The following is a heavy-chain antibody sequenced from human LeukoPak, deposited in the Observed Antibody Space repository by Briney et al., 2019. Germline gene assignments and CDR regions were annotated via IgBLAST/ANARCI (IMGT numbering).Heavy chain of an antibody. D-gene: IGHD3-16*01. CDR2: LNPISGDI. J-gene: IGHJ4*02. CDR3: VRDHHYAFDS. V-gene: IGHV3-48*02. Sequence: PGGSLRLSCAASGFTFSYFSMNWVRQAPGKGLEWNSYLNPISGDIWYADSVKGRFTISRDNAKNSQYLQMNSLIDEDTAVYHCVRDHHYAFDSWGQGTLVTVSS. CDR1: GFTFSYFS.